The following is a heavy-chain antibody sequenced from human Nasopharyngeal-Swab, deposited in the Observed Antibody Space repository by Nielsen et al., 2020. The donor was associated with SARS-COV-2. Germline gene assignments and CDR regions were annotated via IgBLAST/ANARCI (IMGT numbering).Heavy chain of an antibody. Sequence: GESLKISCAASGFTFSNYWMSWVRQAPGKGLEWVANIKQDGSEIYYVDSLKGRFTISRDNAKNSLELQMNSLRVEDTAVYYCGRGGKLGALDIWGQGTMVTVSS. J-gene: IGHJ3*02. V-gene: IGHV3-7*01. CDR3: GRGGKLGALDI. CDR1: GFTFSNYW. CDR2: IKQDGSEI. D-gene: IGHD3-16*01.